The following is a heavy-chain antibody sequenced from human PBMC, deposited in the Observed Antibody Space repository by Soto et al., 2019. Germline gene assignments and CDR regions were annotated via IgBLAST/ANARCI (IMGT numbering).Heavy chain of an antibody. CDR2: VYYTGST. J-gene: IGHJ5*02. D-gene: IGHD3-22*01. CDR3: ARMYYYDSSGYGPCNWFDP. V-gene: IGHV4-61*01. CDR1: GDSVSSGIYY. Sequence: PSETLSLTCTVSGDSVSSGIYYWRWIRQPPGQGLEWIGYVYYTGSTNYNPSLKSRVTISVDTSKNQFSLKLSSVTAADTAVYYCARMYYYDSSGYGPCNWFDPWGQGTLVTVSS.